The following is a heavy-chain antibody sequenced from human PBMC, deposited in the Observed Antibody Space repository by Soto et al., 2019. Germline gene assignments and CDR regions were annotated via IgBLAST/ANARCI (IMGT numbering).Heavy chain of an antibody. CDR2: IYFDGST. D-gene: IGHD2-15*01. Sequence: QLRESGPGLVKPSETLSLTCTVSGGSINSNSYYWAWIRQTPGKGLAWIASIYFDGSTYYNPSLRSRVTISVDTSKNQFSLRLTSVTPADTAVYYCAKVMVAATRHTDFDSWGQGTLVTVSS. V-gene: IGHV4-39*02. CDR3: AKVMVAATRHTDFDS. J-gene: IGHJ4*02. CDR1: GGSINSNSYY.